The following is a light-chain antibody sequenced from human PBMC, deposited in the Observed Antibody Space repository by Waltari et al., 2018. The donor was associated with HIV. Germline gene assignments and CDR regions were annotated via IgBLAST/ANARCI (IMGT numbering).Light chain of an antibody. CDR3: AAWDDSLNGWV. CDR1: SPNIGRNT. J-gene: IGLJ3*02. CDR2: SNN. Sequence: HSLLAQPPSPSGSPGHRLTYPCPGCSPNIGRNTVNWYQQLPGTAPKLHIYSNNQRPSGVPDRFSGSKSGTSASLAISGLQSEDEADYYCAAWDDSLNGWVFGGGTKLTVL. V-gene: IGLV1-44*01.